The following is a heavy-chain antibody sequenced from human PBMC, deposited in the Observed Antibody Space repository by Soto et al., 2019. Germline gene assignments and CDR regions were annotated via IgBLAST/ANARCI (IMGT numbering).Heavy chain of an antibody. D-gene: IGHD3-10*01. Sequence: QVQLQESGPGLVKPSGTLSLTCTVTSGSISSDNWWSWVRQSPGKGLEWIGEIYHGGSTNFNPSLMSRVTISLDRSRNQFSLRLWSVTAADTAVYYCAGESGSIKVRGPFDIWGQGTLVTVSS. CDR3: AGESGSIKVRGPFDI. CDR2: IYHGGST. V-gene: IGHV4-4*02. J-gene: IGHJ3*02. CDR1: SGSISSDNW.